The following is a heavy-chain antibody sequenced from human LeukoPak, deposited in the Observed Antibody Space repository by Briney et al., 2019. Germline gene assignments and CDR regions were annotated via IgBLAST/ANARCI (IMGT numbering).Heavy chain of an antibody. J-gene: IGHJ3*02. CDR2: IYHSGST. CDR1: GYSISSGYY. V-gene: IGHV4-38-2*02. Sequence: SETLSLICTVSGYSISSGYYWGWIRQPPGKGLEWIGSIYHSGSTYYNPSLKSRVTISVDTSKNQFSLKLSSVTAADTAVYYCARVGVSSAFDIWGQGTMVTVSS. CDR3: ARVGVSSAFDI. D-gene: IGHD2-8*01.